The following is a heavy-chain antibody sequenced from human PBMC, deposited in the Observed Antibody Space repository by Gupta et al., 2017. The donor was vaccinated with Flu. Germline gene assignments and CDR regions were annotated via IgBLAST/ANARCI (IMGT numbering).Heavy chain of an antibody. CDR2: MSSSSSTI. J-gene: IGHJ6*02. Sequence: QAPGKGLEWVSYMSSSSSTIYYADAVKGRFTISRDNAKNALYLQMNSLRAEDTAVYYCARLRWGGYYYYGMDVWGQGTTVTVSS. CDR3: ARLRWGGYYYYGMDV. D-gene: IGHD4-17*01. V-gene: IGHV3-48*01.